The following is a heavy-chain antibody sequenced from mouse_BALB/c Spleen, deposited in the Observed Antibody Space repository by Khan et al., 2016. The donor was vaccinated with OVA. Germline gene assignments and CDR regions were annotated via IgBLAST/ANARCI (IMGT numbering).Heavy chain of an antibody. CDR3: AKISSYWYSDF. Sequence: QIQLVQSGPELKKPGETVKISCKASGFTFTNYGMNWVKQAPGKDLKWMGWINTYTGEPTYGDDFKGRFVLSLETSASTAYLQISNLINEDMATYFCAKISSYWYSDFWGAGTTVPVSS. V-gene: IGHV9-1*02. CDR1: GFTFTNYG. D-gene: IGHD6-2*01. J-gene: IGHJ1*01. CDR2: INTYTGEP.